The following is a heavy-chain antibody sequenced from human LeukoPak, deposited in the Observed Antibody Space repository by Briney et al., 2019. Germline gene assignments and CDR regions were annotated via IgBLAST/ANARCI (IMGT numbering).Heavy chain of an antibody. D-gene: IGHD3-10*02. V-gene: IGHV3-7*01. CDR2: VKQNGNEK. CDR3: AKDRTMFSGDDAFDI. Sequence: SGGSLRLSCAASGFTFSSYWMSWVRQAPGKGLEWVANVKQNGNEKNYVDSVKGRFTISRDNSKNTLYLQMNSLRAEDTAVYYCAKDRTMFSGDDAFDIWGQGTMVTVSS. J-gene: IGHJ3*02. CDR1: GFTFSSYW.